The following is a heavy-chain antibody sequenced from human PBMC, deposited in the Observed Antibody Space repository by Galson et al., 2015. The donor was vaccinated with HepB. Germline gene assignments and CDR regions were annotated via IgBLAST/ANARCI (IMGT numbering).Heavy chain of an antibody. CDR3: ARDHLYYDSSDDAFDI. CDR1: GFTFSDYY. J-gene: IGHJ3*02. V-gene: IGHV3-11*05. D-gene: IGHD3-22*01. CDR2: ISSSSSYT. Sequence: SLRLSCAASGFTFSDYYMSWIRQAPGKGLEWVSYISSSSSYTNYADSVKGRFTISRDNAKNSLYLQMNSLRAEDTAVYYCARDHLYYDSSDDAFDIWGQGTMVTVSS.